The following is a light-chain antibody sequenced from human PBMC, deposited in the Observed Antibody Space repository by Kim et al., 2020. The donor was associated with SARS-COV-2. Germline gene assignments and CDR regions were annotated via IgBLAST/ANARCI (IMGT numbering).Light chain of an antibody. CDR3: MQSKEFPLT. CDR2: EVS. Sequence: EIVMTQTPLSLSVTPGQAASISCTSTQSLLHSDGKTYLYWYLVRPGQPPQLLLYEVSNRISGVPDRFSGSRSGTDFTLKISRVEAEDVGVYYCMQSKEFPLTFGGGTKVDIK. J-gene: IGKJ4*01. V-gene: IGKV2D-29*01. CDR1: QSLLHSDGKTY.